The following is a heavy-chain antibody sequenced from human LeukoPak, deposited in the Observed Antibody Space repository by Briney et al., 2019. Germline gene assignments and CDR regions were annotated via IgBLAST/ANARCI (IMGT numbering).Heavy chain of an antibody. J-gene: IGHJ4*02. CDR2: IYHSGST. Sequence: PSETLSLTCTVSGYSISSGYYWGWIRQLPGKGLEWIGSIYHSGSTYYNPSLKSRVTISVDTSKNQFSLKLSSVTAADTAVYYCARDSSGYYLGWGQGTLVTVSS. D-gene: IGHD3-22*01. V-gene: IGHV4-38-2*02. CDR3: ARDSSGYYLG. CDR1: GYSISSGYY.